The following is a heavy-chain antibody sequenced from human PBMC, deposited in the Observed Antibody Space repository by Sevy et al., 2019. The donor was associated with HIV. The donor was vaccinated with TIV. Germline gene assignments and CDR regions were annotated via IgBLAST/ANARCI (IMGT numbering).Heavy chain of an antibody. V-gene: IGHV3-30*03. J-gene: IGHJ3*01. Sequence: GGSLRLSCAVSGFTLTSYVMNWVRQAPGRGLEWVAVISYDGSQNSYADSVRGRFTISRDNSKSTLYLHLNSLGGQDTAIYYCARMKEERAFDVWGQGTMVTVSS. CDR3: ARMKEERAFDV. D-gene: IGHD1-26*01. CDR2: ISYDGSQN. CDR1: GFTLTSYV.